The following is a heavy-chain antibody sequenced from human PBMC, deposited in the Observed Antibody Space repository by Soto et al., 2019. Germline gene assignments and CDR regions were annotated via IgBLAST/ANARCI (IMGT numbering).Heavy chain of an antibody. CDR1: GGSISSDSFY. V-gene: IGHV4-39*01. CDR2: IYYSGDT. Sequence: SETLSLTCTVSGGSISSDSFYWAWIRQPPGKGLEWIGIIYYSGDTYYNPSLAGRLTMSVDTSNQFSLTLRSVTAADTALYYCARNQPQRYCSGGTCRPAYGMDVWGQGTTVTVSS. D-gene: IGHD2-15*01. CDR3: ARNQPQRYCSGGTCRPAYGMDV. J-gene: IGHJ6*02.